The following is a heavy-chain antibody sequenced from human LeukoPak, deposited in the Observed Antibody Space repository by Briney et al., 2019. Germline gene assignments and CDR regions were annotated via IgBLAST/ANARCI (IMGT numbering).Heavy chain of an antibody. V-gene: IGHV3-20*04. CDR2: INWNGGST. CDR3: VREHYNYYMDV. J-gene: IGHJ6*03. CDR1: GFTFDDYG. Sequence: TGGSLRLSCAASGFTFDDYGMSWVRQAPGKGLEWVSGINWNGGSTDYADSVKGRFTISRDNGKNSLCLQMNSLRAEDTALYYCVREHYNYYMDVWGKGTTVTVSS.